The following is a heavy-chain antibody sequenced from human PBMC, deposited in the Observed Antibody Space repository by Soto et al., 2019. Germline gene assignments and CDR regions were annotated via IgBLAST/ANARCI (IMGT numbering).Heavy chain of an antibody. Sequence: ASVKVSCKASGYTFTSYGISWVRQAPGQGLEWMGWISAHNGNTKYEQKLQGRVTMTTDTSTSTAYMELRSLRSDDTAVYYCGRDLGGFPDYWGQGTLVTVSS. D-gene: IGHD5-12*01. J-gene: IGHJ4*02. V-gene: IGHV1-18*01. CDR3: GRDLGGFPDY. CDR1: GYTFTSYG. CDR2: ISAHNGNT.